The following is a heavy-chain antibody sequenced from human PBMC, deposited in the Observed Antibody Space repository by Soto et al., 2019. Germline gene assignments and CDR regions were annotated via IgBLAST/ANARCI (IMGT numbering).Heavy chain of an antibody. V-gene: IGHV3-23*01. CDR1: GFTFSSYG. CDR3: ARGSVVGADYSYGMDV. J-gene: IGHJ6*02. Sequence: EVQLLESGGDLVQPGGSLTLSCAAAGFTFSSYGMSWVRQTPGKGLERVSAVSGGGGSVYYADSVRGRFTISRNNSKNMLYLKVNSLRAEDTAIYYCARGSVVGADYSYGMDVWGQGTTLTVSS. D-gene: IGHD2-2*01. CDR2: VSGGGGSV.